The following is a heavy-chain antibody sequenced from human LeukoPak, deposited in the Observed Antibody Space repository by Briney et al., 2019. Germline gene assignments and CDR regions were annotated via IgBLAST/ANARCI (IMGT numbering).Heavy chain of an antibody. CDR3: ASVDTAMGFDY. J-gene: IGHJ4*02. CDR2: IYYSGST. V-gene: IGHV4-59*01. D-gene: IGHD5-18*01. CDR1: GGSISSYY. Sequence: SETLPPTCTVSGGSISSYYWSWIRQPPGKGLEWIGYIYYSGSTNYNPSLKSRVTISVDTSKNQFSLKLSSVTAADTAVYYCASVDTAMGFDYWGQGTLVTVSS.